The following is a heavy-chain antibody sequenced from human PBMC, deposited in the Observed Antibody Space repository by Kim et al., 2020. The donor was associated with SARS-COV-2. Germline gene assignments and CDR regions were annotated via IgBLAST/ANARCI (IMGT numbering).Heavy chain of an antibody. CDR2: IWDDGSKK. CDR3: TSVSRSGSHTAYFDY. Sequence: GGSLRLSCAASGFTFSTNGMHWVRQAPGKGLEWVAVIWDDGSKKYYADSVKGRFTISRDNSKNTLYLQMNSVRAEDTALYFCTSVSRSGSHTAYFDYWGQGTLVTLSS. J-gene: IGHJ4*02. V-gene: IGHV3-33*01. D-gene: IGHD1-26*01. CDR1: GFTFSTNG.